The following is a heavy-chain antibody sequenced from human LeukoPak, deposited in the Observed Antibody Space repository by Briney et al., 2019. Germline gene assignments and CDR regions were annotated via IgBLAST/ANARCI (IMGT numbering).Heavy chain of an antibody. CDR3: ARVGGYSGFY. D-gene: IGHD5-12*01. J-gene: IGHJ4*02. CDR1: GYSISSGYY. V-gene: IGHV4-61*01. Sequence: SETLSLTCTVSGYSISSGYYWGWIRQPPGKGLEWIGYIHDNGRTTYNPSLRSRVTISVDTSKSQFSLKLNSLTTTDTAVYYCARVGGYSGFYWGQGTLVTVSS. CDR2: IHDNGRT.